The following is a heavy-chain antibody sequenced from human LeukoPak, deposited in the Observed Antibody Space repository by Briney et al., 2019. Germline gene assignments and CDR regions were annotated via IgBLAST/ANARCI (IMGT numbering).Heavy chain of an antibody. CDR1: GFTFSSYS. V-gene: IGHV3-21*01. CDR2: ISSSSIYI. J-gene: IGHJ5*02. D-gene: IGHD3-22*01. Sequence: PGGSLRLSCAASGFTFSSYSMNWVRQAPGKGLEWDSSISSSSIYIYYADSVKGRFTISRDNAKNSLYLQMNSLRAEDTAVYYCARAEHYYYDTSAYHTVTPREFDPWGQGTLVTVSS. CDR3: ARAEHYYYDTSAYHTVTPREFDP.